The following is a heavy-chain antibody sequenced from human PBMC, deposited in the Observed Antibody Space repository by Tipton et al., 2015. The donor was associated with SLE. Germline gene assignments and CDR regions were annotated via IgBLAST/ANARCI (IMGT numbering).Heavy chain of an antibody. D-gene: IGHD5-18*01. J-gene: IGHJ4*02. V-gene: IGHV3-48*03. CDR3: ARGNSYGPDYFDY. CDR1: GFTFNTYE. Sequence: SLRLSCSASGFTFNTYEMNWVRQAPGKGLEWISYISSTASTMYYADSVKGRFTISRDNAKSSVYLQMNSLRTEDTALYFCARGNSYGPDYFDYWGQGTLVTVSS. CDR2: ISSTASTM.